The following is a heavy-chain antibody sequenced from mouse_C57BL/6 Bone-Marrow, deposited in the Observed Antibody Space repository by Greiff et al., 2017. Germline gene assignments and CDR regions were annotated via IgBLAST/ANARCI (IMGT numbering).Heavy chain of an antibody. D-gene: IGHD1-1*01. CDR3: ARHEDLDGSSYAWFAD. CDR2: FYPGSGSI. J-gene: IGHJ3*01. CDR1: GYTFTEYT. Sequence: QVQLQQSGAELVKPGASVKLSCKASGYTFTEYTIHWVKQRSGQGLEWIGWFYPGSGSIKYNEKFKDKATLTADKASSTVYMELSRLTAEDSAVYFCARHEDLDGSSYAWFADWGQGTLVTVSA. V-gene: IGHV1-62-2*01.